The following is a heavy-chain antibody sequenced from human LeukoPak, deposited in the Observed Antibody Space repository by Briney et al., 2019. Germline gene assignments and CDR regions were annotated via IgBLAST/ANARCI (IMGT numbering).Heavy chain of an antibody. Sequence: SETLSLTCAVYGGSFSGYYWSWIRQPPGKGLEWIGEINHSGSTNYNPSLKSRVTISVDTSENQFSLKLSSVTAADTAVYYCAGGGAYHYGSGRQGDWFDPWGQGTLVTVSS. CDR1: GGSFSGYY. CDR2: INHSGST. D-gene: IGHD3-10*01. V-gene: IGHV4-34*01. CDR3: AGGGAYHYGSGRQGDWFDP. J-gene: IGHJ5*02.